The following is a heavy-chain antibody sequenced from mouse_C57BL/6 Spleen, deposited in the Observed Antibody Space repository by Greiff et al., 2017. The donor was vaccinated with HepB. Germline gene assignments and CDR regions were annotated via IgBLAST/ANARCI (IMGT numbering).Heavy chain of an antibody. CDR1: GYPFPGYW. CDR3: AREERQLRDGPFAY. V-gene: IGHV1-9*01. J-gene: IGHJ3*01. CDR2: ILPGSGST. Sequence: LQQSGAELLKPGASVKFSCKATGYPFPGYWIEWVKQRPGHGFEWIGEILPGSGSTNYNEKFKGKATFTADTSSNTAYMQLSSLTTEDSAIYYCAREERQLRDGPFAYWGQGTLVTVSA. D-gene: IGHD3-2*02.